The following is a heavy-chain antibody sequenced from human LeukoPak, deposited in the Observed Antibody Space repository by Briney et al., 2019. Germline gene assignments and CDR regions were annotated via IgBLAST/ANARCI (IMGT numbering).Heavy chain of an antibody. CDR3: ARDSHKVGAFDI. V-gene: IGHV3-21*01. CDR1: GFTFSSYS. J-gene: IGHJ3*02. Sequence: PGGSLRLSCAASGFTFSSYSMNWVRQAPGKGLEWVSSISSSSSYIYYADSVKGRFTISRDNAKNSLYLQMNSLRAEDTAVYYCARDSHKVGAFDIWGQGTMVTVSS. CDR2: ISSSSSYI.